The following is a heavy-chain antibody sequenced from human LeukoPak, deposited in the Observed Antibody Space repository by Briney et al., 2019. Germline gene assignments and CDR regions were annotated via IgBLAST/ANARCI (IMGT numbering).Heavy chain of an antibody. CDR2: IEPNNGGT. Sequence: ASVKVSCKTSGYTFSGFYIHWVRQAPGQGLEWMGWIEPNNGGTGYSQKLQGRVTLTRDKSISTAYMELSSLRSDDTAVYYCARDRSFTWWGGIDYWGQGTLVTVSS. D-gene: IGHD2-8*02. CDR3: ARDRSFTWWGGIDY. V-gene: IGHV1-2*02. J-gene: IGHJ4*02. CDR1: GYTFSGFY.